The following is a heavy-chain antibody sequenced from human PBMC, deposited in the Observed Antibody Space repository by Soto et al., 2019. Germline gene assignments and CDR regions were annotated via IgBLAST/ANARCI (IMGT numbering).Heavy chain of an antibody. CDR1: GYTFTGYY. D-gene: IGHD2-15*01. CDR3: ARDSVAVVAARDKETNWFDP. V-gene: IGHV1-2*04. J-gene: IGHJ5*02. Sequence: ASVKVSCKASGYTFTGYYMHWVRQAPGQGLERMGWINPNSGGTNYAQNFQGWVTMTRDTSISTAYMELSRLRSDDTAVYYCARDSVAVVAARDKETNWFDPWGQGTLVTVSS. CDR2: INPNSGGT.